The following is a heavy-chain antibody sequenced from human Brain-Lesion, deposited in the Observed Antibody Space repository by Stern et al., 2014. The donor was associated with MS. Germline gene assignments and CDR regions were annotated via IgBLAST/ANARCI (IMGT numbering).Heavy chain of an antibody. V-gene: IGHV1-8*01. CDR1: GYTFSSYD. D-gene: IGHD2-2*01. CDR2: MNPYSGNT. J-gene: IGHJ4*02. Sequence: AQLVESGSEVQKPGASVQVSCKASGYTFSSYDITWVRQASGHGLAWMGWMNPYSGNTGYAQKFKGRVSMTSDTSISTVYMELTSLTSDDTAVYFCARAVRNQLLSEYWGQGTLVTVSS. CDR3: ARAVRNQLLSEY.